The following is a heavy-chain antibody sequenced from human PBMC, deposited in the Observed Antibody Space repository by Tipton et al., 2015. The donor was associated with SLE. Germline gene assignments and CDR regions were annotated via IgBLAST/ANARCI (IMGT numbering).Heavy chain of an antibody. CDR3: ATIFSYSPHDPFDI. V-gene: IGHV4-31*03. Sequence: TLSLTCTVSGGSISFDYWSWVRQHPGKGLEYIGYIYYTGSTYSNPSLKSRVSISLDTSKNQFSLRLTSVTAADTAMYYCATIFSYSPHDPFDIWGQGTMVTVSS. CDR1: GGSISFDY. J-gene: IGHJ3*02. D-gene: IGHD1-26*01. CDR2: IYYTGST.